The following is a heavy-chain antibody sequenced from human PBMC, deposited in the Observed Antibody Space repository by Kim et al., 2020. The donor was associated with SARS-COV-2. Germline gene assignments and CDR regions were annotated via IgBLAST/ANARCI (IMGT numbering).Heavy chain of an antibody. CDR1: GFTFSNAW. V-gene: IGHV3-15*01. J-gene: IGHJ6*02. Sequence: GGSLRLSCAASGFTFSNAWMSWVRQAPGKGLEWVDRIKSKTDGGTTDYAAPVKGRFTISRDDSKNTLYLQMNSLKTEDTAVYYCTRDYYYGSGSYWGYYYYYYGMDVWGQGTTVTVSS. CDR3: TRDYYYGSGSYWGYYYYYYGMDV. D-gene: IGHD3-10*01. CDR2: IKSKTDGGTT.